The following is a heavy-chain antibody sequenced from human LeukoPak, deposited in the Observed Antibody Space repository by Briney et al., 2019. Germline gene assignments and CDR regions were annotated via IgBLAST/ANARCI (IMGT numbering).Heavy chain of an antibody. CDR1: GFTFSSYS. J-gene: IGHJ4*02. CDR2: ISSSSSTI. V-gene: IGHV3-48*01. CDR3: ARGSGEYSYVPIIYYFDY. D-gene: IGHD5-18*01. Sequence: GGSLRLSCAASGFTFSSYSMNWVRQAPGKGLEWVSYISSSSSTIYYADSVKGRFTISRDNAKNSLYLQMNSLRAEDTAVYYCARGSGEYSYVPIIYYFDYWGQGTLVTVSS.